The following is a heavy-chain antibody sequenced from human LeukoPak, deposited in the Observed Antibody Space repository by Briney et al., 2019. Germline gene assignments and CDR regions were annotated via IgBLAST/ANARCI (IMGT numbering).Heavy chain of an antibody. V-gene: IGHV3-21*01. Sequence: GGSLRLSCAASGFTFSSYSMNWVRQAPGKGLEWVSSISSSSSYIYYADSVKGRFTISRDNSKNTLYLQMNSLRAEDTAVYYCARDRGIAVAVDYMDVWGKGTTVTVSS. D-gene: IGHD6-19*01. J-gene: IGHJ6*03. CDR2: ISSSSSYI. CDR1: GFTFSSYS. CDR3: ARDRGIAVAVDYMDV.